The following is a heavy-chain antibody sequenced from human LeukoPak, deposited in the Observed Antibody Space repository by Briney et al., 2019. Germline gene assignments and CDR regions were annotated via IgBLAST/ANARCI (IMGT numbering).Heavy chain of an antibody. D-gene: IGHD1-1*01. Sequence: PGGSLRLPCGASEFSLRSYSMDWVRQAPGKGLEWVSHINSGSSTIYYADSVKGRFTISRDNAGNSLYLHMNSLRAEDTAVYYCARVLLERPGIDSFDMWGQGTMVTVSS. CDR1: EFSLRSYS. V-gene: IGHV3-48*01. J-gene: IGHJ3*02. CDR2: INSGSSTI. CDR3: ARVLLERPGIDSFDM.